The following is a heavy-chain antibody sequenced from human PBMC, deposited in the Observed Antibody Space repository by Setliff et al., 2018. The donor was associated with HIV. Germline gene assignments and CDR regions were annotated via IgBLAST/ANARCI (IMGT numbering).Heavy chain of an antibody. CDR1: GGSISSTSYY. CDR3: ARVRLTMIMMVDYFDQ. D-gene: IGHD3-22*01. J-gene: IGHJ4*02. CDR2: IYYSGGT. V-gene: IGHV4-39*07. Sequence: PSETLSLTCTVSGGSISSTSYYWGWIRQPPGKGLEWIGNIYYSGGTDYHPSLKSRVTMSVDTSKNQFSLKLSSMTAADTAVYYCARVRLTMIMMVDYFDQWGQGTLVTVSS.